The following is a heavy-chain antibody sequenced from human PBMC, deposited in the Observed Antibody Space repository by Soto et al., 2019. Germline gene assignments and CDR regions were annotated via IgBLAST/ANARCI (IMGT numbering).Heavy chain of an antibody. J-gene: IGHJ4*02. CDR1: GYTFTSYG. CDR3: ARDPLYYYDSSGYLRTFDY. CDR2: ISAYNGNT. V-gene: IGHV1-18*01. Sequence: GASVKVSCKASGYTFTSYGISGVRQAPGQGLEWMGWISAYNGNTNYAQKLQGRVTMTTDTSTSTAYMELRSLRSDDTAVYYCARDPLYYYDSSGYLRTFDYWGQGTLVTVSS. D-gene: IGHD3-22*01.